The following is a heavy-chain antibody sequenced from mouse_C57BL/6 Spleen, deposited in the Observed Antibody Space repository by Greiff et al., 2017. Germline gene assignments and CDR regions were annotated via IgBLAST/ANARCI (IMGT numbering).Heavy chain of an antibody. CDR1: GFTFSSYG. CDR3: ARSTMVTPYAMDY. J-gene: IGHJ4*01. V-gene: IGHV5-6*01. CDR2: ISSGGSYT. D-gene: IGHD2-1*01. Sequence: DVQLVESGGDLVKPGGSLKLSCAASGFTFSSYGMSWVRQTPDKRLEWVATISSGGSYTYYPDSVKGRFTISRDNAKNTLYLQMSSLKSEDTAMYYCARSTMVTPYAMDYWGQGTSVTVSS.